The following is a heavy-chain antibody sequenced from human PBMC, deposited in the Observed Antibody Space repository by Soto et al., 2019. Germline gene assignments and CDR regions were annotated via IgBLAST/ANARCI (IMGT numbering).Heavy chain of an antibody. CDR1: GGSISSSSYY. J-gene: IGHJ4*02. V-gene: IGHV4-39*01. CDR2: IYYSGST. CDR3: ASQKDTYYYGSGSYFFDY. D-gene: IGHD3-10*01. Sequence: SETLSLTCTVSGGSISSSSYYWGWIRQPPGKGLEWIGSIYYSGSTYYNPSLKSRVTISVDTSKNQFSLKLSSVTAADTAVYYCASQKDTYYYGSGSYFFDYWGQGTLVTVSS.